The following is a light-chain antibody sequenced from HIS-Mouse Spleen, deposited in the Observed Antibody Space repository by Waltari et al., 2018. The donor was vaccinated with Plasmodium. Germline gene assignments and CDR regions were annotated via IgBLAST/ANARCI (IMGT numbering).Light chain of an antibody. J-gene: IGKJ2*01. CDR1: QGIRSY. Sequence: AIWMTQSPSLLSASTGDRVTISCRMSQGIRSYLAWYQQKPGKAPELLIYAASTLQSGVPSRFSGSGSWTDCTLTISCLQSEDFATYYCQQYYSFPYTFGQGTKLEIK. V-gene: IGKV1D-8*02. CDR3: QQYYSFPYT. CDR2: AAS.